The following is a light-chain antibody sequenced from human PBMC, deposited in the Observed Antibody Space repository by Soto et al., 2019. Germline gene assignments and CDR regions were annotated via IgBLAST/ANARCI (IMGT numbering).Light chain of an antibody. Sequence: EIVLTQSPGTLSLSPGERATLSCRASQSVSSSYLAWYQQKPGQAPGLLIYGASSRANGIPDRFSGSGSGTDFTLTISRLEPEDFALYYCQQYGSSHPWTFGQGTKVDIK. CDR2: GAS. CDR1: QSVSSSY. V-gene: IGKV3-20*01. J-gene: IGKJ1*01. CDR3: QQYGSSHPWT.